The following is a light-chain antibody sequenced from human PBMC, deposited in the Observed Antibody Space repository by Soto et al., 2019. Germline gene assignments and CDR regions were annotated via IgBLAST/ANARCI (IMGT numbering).Light chain of an antibody. J-gene: IGLJ1*01. Sequence: QSVLTQPPSVSGAPGQTVTISCPGSSSNIVAGVDVHWYQQVPGTAPKLVLYSNTARPSGVPDRVSGSRSGSSGSLAITGLQPEDEADYYCQSYDSGVTGSVFGNGTKLTVL. CDR2: SNT. CDR3: QSYDSGVTGSV. V-gene: IGLV1-40*01. CDR1: SSNIVAGVD.